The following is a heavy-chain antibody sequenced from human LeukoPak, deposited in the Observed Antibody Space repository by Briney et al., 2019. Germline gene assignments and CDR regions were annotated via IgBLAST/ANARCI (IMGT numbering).Heavy chain of an antibody. CDR1: GFTFSTYA. J-gene: IGHJ4*02. D-gene: IGHD3-22*01. V-gene: IGHV3-30-3*01. CDR3: ARERYDSRWYTFGS. Sequence: PGRSLRLSCAASGFTFSTYAMYWVRQAPGKGLEWVAVISYDESSKYFADSVKGRFTISRDNSKNTLYLLMNSLRAEDTAVYYCARERYDSRWYTFGSWGQGTQVTVSS. CDR2: ISYDESSK.